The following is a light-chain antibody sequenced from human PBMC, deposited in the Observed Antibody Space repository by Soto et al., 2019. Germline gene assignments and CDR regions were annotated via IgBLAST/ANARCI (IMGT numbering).Light chain of an antibody. J-gene: IGLJ2*01. V-gene: IGLV2-14*01. CDR1: SSDVGGYNY. Sequence: QSALTQPASVSGSPGQSITISCTGTSSDVGGYNYVSWYQQHQGKAPKLMIYDVSNRPSGVSNRFSGSKSGNTASLTISGLQAEDEADYYCRSYTSSSTYVVFGGGTKLTVL. CDR3: RSYTSSSTYVV. CDR2: DVS.